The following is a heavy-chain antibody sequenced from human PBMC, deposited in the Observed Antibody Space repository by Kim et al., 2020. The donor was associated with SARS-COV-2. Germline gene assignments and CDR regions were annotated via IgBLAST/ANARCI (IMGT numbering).Heavy chain of an antibody. CDR2: ISTTSSSK. CDR1: GFPFSLYD. V-gene: IGHV3-48*01. Sequence: GGSLRLSCAASGFPFSLYDMHWVRQAPGKGLEWVSYISTTSSSKYYADSAKGRFTVSRDNAKNSVFLQMNSLRAGDTAVYFCAIVPMSNVVTRDWGQGTQVTVSA. J-gene: IGHJ4*02. D-gene: IGHD2-21*02. CDR3: AIVPMSNVVTRD.